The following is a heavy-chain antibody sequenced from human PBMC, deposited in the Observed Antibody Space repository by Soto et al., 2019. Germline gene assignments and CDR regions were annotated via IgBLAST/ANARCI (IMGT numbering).Heavy chain of an antibody. V-gene: IGHV4-34*01. Sequence: SETLSLTCAVYGGSFSGYYWSWIRQPPGKGLEWIGEINHSGSTNYNPSLKSRVTISVDTSKNQFSLKLSSVTAADTAVYYCARGLKGRFLEWLLSPSNPVMDVWGQGTTVTVSS. CDR2: INHSGST. D-gene: IGHD3-3*01. J-gene: IGHJ6*02. CDR3: ARGLKGRFLEWLLSPSNPVMDV. CDR1: GGSFSGYY.